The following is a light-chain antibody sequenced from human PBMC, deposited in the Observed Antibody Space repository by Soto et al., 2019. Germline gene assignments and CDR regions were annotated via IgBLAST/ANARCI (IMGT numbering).Light chain of an antibody. J-gene: IGLJ3*02. CDR3: QSYDISLSAWV. CDR2: RNS. V-gene: IGLV1-40*01. Sequence: QSVLTQPPSVSGAPGQTVTISCTGSSSNLGADYDVHWYQQFPGTAPKLLIFRNSNRPSGVPDRFSGSKSGTSASLAITGLQAEDEADYYCQSYDISLSAWVFGGGTKVTVL. CDR1: SSNLGADYD.